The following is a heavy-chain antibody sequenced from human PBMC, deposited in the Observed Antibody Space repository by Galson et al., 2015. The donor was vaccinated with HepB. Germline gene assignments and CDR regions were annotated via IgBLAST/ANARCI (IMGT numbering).Heavy chain of an antibody. V-gene: IGHV4-39*01. CDR1: GGSISSSSHY. CDR3: ASRSSSAWYMPFDY. J-gene: IGHJ4*02. CDR2: IYYTEST. Sequence: ETLSLTCTVSGGSISSSSHYWVWIRQPPGKGLEWIGTIYYTESTSYNPSLKSRVTISVDTSKNQFSLKLSSVTAADTAVYYCASRSSSAWYMPFDYWGQGTLVTVSS. D-gene: IGHD6-13*01.